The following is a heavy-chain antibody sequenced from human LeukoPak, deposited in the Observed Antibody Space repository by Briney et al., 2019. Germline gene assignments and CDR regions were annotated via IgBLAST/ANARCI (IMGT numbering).Heavy chain of an antibody. J-gene: IGHJ6*02. CDR1: GFTFSTYS. CDR3: ARDRWELPHYYYYGLDV. V-gene: IGHV3-48*01. CDR2: TSFSSTTI. D-gene: IGHD1-26*01. Sequence: GGSLRLSCAASGFTFSTYSMNWVRQAPGKGLEWVSYTSFSSTTIYYADSVKGRFTISRDNAKNSLYLQMNSLRADDTAVYYCARDRWELPHYYYYGLDVWGQGTTVTVSS.